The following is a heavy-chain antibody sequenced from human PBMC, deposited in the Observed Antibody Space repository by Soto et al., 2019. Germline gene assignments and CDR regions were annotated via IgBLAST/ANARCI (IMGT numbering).Heavy chain of an antibody. D-gene: IGHD4-17*01. CDR1: GGSISSGGYY. Sequence: SETLSLTCTVSGGSISSGGYYWSWIRQHPGKGLEWIGYIYYSGSTYYNPSLKSRVTISVDTSKNQFSLKLSSVTAADTAVYYCASSPRTTVTFYYYYYGMDVWGQGTTVTV. CDR3: ASSPRTTVTFYYYYYGMDV. J-gene: IGHJ6*02. CDR2: IYYSGST. V-gene: IGHV4-31*03.